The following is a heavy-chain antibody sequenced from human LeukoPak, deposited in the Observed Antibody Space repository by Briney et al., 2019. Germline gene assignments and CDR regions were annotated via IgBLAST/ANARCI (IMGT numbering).Heavy chain of an antibody. CDR2: INPSGGST. V-gene: IGHV1-46*01. J-gene: IGHJ3*02. CDR1: GYTFTSYY. Sequence: AASVKVSCKASGYTFTSYYMHWVRQAPGQGLEWMGIINPSGGSTSYAQKFQGRVTMTRDTSTSTVYMELSSLRSEDTAVYYCARDIFEWFGDREDAFDIWGQGTMVTVSS. CDR3: ARDIFEWFGDREDAFDI. D-gene: IGHD3-10*01.